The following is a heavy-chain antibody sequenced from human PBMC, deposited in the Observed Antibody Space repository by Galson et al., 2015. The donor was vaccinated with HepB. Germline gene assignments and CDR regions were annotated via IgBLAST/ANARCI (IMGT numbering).Heavy chain of an antibody. D-gene: IGHD3-10*01. CDR2: ISGSGGST. V-gene: IGHV3-23*01. J-gene: IGHJ6*02. CDR1: GFTFSSYA. CDR3: AKHDHGVGGYYYGMDV. Sequence: SLRLSCAASGFTFSSYAMSWVRQAPGKGLEWVSTISGSGGSTYYADSVNGRFTISRDNSKNTLYLQMNSLRAEDTAMYYCAKHDHGVGGYYYGMDVWGQGTTVTVSS.